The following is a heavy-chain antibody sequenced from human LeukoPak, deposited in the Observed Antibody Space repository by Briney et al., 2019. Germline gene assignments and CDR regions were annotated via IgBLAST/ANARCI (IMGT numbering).Heavy chain of an antibody. Sequence: SQTLSLTCTVSGGSVSSSSYYWGWIRQPPGKGLEWIGSIYYSGSTYYNPSLKSRVTISVDTSKNQFSLKLSSVTAADTAVYYCACTLYYYDSSAKGFDYWGQGTLVTVSS. CDR1: GGSVSSSSYY. CDR2: IYYSGST. CDR3: ACTLYYYDSSAKGFDY. J-gene: IGHJ4*02. D-gene: IGHD3-22*01. V-gene: IGHV4-39*07.